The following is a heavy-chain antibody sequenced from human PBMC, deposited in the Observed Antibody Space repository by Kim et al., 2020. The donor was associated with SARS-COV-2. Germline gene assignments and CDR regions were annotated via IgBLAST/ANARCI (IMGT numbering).Heavy chain of an antibody. J-gene: IGHJ5*02. CDR3: ARGVRGEGYNSP. D-gene: IGHD1-1*01. CDR1: GGSFTDFY. Sequence: SETPSLTCAVYGGSFTDFYWNWIRQSPGKGLEWIGEINHSGSTSYNPSLKSRVTISVDTPKNQFSLSLKSVTAADMGVYYCARGVRGEGYNSPLGQGTLGTVSS. V-gene: IGHV4-34*01. CDR2: INHSGST.